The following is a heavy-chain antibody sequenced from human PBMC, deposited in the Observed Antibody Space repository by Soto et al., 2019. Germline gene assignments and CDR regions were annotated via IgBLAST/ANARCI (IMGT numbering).Heavy chain of an antibody. V-gene: IGHV3-23*01. CDR3: AKDRGRELLWFGELLIPLDY. D-gene: IGHD3-10*01. Sequence: GGSLRLSCAASGFTFSSYAMSWVRQAPGKGLEWVSAISGSGGSTYYAVSVKGRFTISRGSSKNTLYLQMNSLSAEDTAVYYCAKDRGRELLWFGELLIPLDYWGQGTLVTVSS. CDR1: GFTFSSYA. J-gene: IGHJ4*02. CDR2: ISGSGGST.